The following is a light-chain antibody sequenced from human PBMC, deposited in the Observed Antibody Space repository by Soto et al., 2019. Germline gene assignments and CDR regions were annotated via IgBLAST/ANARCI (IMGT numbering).Light chain of an antibody. J-gene: IGLJ3*02. V-gene: IGLV1-44*01. CDR1: SSNIGTNT. CDR2: TDN. CDR3: AAWDDSLHGWV. Sequence: QSVLTQPPSASGTPGQRVTFSCSGSSSNIGTNTVNWYHQLPGTAPKLLIHTDNQRPSGFPDRFSGSKSGTSASLAISGLQSEDEADYYCAAWDDSLHGWVFGGGTKLTVL.